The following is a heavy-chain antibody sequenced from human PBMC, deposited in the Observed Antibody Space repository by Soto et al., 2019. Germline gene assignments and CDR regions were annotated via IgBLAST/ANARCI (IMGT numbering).Heavy chain of an antibody. D-gene: IGHD6-6*01. Sequence: SETLSLTCAVYGGSFSGYYWSWIHQPPGKGLEWIGEINHSGSTNYNPSLKSRVTISVDTSKNQFSLKLSSVTAADTAVYYCARGLSIAARLGWFDPWGQGTLVTVSS. CDR1: GGSFSGYY. V-gene: IGHV4-34*01. CDR3: ARGLSIAARLGWFDP. CDR2: INHSGST. J-gene: IGHJ5*02.